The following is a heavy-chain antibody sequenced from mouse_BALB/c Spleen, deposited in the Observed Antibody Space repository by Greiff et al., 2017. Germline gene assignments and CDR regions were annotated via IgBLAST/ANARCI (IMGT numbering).Heavy chain of an antibody. CDR2: ISSGGSYT. V-gene: IGHV5-6*01. J-gene: IGHJ1*01. CDR3: ARREVVASTADFDV. Sequence: EVHLVESGGDLVKPGGSLKLSCAASGFTFSSYGMSWVRQTPDKRLEWVATISSGGSYTYYPDSVKGRFTISRDNAKNTLYLQMSSLKSEDTAMYYCARREVVASTADFDVWGAGTTVTVSS. CDR1: GFTFSSYG. D-gene: IGHD1-1*01.